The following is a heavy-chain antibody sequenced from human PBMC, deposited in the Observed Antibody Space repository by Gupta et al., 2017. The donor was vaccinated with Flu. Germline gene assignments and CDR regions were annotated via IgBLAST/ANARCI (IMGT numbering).Heavy chain of an antibody. J-gene: IGHJ3*02. CDR1: YA. CDR3: ARNGGGSYRLGGAFDI. Sequence: YAISWVRQAPGQGLEWMGGIIPIFGTANYAQKFQGRVTITADESTSTAYMELSSLRSEDTAVYYCARNGGGSYRLGGAFDIWGQGTMVTVSS. CDR2: IIPIFGTA. V-gene: IGHV1-69*01. D-gene: IGHD1-26*01.